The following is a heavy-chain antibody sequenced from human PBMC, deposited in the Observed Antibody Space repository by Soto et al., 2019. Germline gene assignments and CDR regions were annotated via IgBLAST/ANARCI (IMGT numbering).Heavy chain of an antibody. Sequence: QVQLVQSGAEVKKPGASVKVSCKASGYTFTSYGISWVRQAPGQGLEWMGWVNAYNGNTNYAQKFQGRVTMTTDTSTSTAYMERRSLSSDETAVYYCAREAVSGRTGFDYWGQGTLVTVSS. CDR3: AREAVSGRTGFDY. D-gene: IGHD6-19*01. J-gene: IGHJ4*02. CDR2: VNAYNGNT. V-gene: IGHV1-18*01. CDR1: GYTFTSYG.